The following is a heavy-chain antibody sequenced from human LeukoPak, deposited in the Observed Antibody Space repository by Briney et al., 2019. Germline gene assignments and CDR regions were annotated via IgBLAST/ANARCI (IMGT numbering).Heavy chain of an antibody. D-gene: IGHD4-17*01. V-gene: IGHV3-21*01. CDR2: ISSSSSYI. CDR1: GFTFSSYS. CDR3: ARDRVGDYVNAFDI. Sequence: GGSLRLSCAASGFTFSSYSMNWVRQAPGKGLEWVSSISSSSSYIYYADSVKGRFTISRDNAKNSLYLQMNSLRAEDTAVYYCARDRVGDYVNAFDIWGQGTMVTVSS. J-gene: IGHJ3*02.